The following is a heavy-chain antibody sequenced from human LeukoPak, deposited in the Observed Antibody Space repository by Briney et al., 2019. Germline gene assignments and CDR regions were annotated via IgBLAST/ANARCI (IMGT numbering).Heavy chain of an antibody. V-gene: IGHV3-48*01. Sequence: PGGSLRLSCAASGFTFSSYSMNWVRQAPGKGLEWVSYISSSSSTIYYADSVKGRFTISRDNAKNSLYLQMNSLRAEDTAVYYCARSPFDYDYVWGSYRYHFDYWGQGTLVTVSS. CDR2: ISSSSSTI. CDR1: GFTFSSYS. J-gene: IGHJ4*02. D-gene: IGHD3-16*02. CDR3: ARSPFDYDYVWGSYRYHFDY.